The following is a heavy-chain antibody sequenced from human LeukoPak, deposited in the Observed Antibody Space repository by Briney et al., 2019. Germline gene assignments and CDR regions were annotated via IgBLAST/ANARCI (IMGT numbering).Heavy chain of an antibody. CDR2: ISSSSSYI. CDR1: GFTFSSYS. D-gene: IGHD3-10*01. Sequence: GGSLRLSCAASGFTFSSYSMNWVRQAPGKGLEWVSSISSSSSYIYYADSVKGRFTISRDNAKNSLYLQMNSLRAEDTAVYYCARDPHYYGSVTFDPWGQGTLVTVSS. V-gene: IGHV3-21*01. CDR3: ARDPHYYGSVTFDP. J-gene: IGHJ5*02.